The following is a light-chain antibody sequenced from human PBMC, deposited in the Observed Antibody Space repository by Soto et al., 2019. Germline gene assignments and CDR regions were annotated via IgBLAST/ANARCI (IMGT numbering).Light chain of an antibody. Sequence: QSALTQPASVSGSPGQSITISCTGTSSDIGSYNLVSWYQQHPGKAPKVIIYEGSNRPSGVSNRFSASKSGNKASLTISGLQAEDEADYYCCSYAASSTFNWVFGGGTK. J-gene: IGLJ3*02. CDR1: SSDIGSYNL. CDR3: CSYAASSTFNWV. V-gene: IGLV2-23*03. CDR2: EGS.